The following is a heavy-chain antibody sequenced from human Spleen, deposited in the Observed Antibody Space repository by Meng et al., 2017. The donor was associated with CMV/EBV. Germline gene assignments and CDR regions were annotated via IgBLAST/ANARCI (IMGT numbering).Heavy chain of an antibody. J-gene: IGHJ3*02. D-gene: IGHD1/OR15-1a*01. CDR3: ASCLIITGTRPDAFDI. Sequence: FTFSDYYMSWIRQAPGKGLEWVSYISSSGSSIYYADSVRGRFTISRDNAKNSLYLQMNSLRAEDTAVYYCASCLIITGTRPDAFDIWGQGTMVTVSS. CDR2: ISSSGSSI. V-gene: IGHV3-11*01. CDR1: FTFSDYY.